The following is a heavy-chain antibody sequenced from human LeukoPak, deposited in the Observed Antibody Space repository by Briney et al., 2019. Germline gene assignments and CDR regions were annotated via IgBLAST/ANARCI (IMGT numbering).Heavy chain of an antibody. CDR3: ARGHCSGSCYSDYYYGMDV. Sequence: ASVKVSCKASGYTFTGYYMHWVRQAPGQGREWMGWINPNSGGTNYAQKFQGRVTMTRDTSISTAYMELSRLRSDDTAVYYCARGHCSGSCYSDYYYGMDVWGQGTTVTVSS. CDR1: GYTFTGYY. D-gene: IGHD2-15*01. V-gene: IGHV1-2*02. CDR2: INPNSGGT. J-gene: IGHJ6*02.